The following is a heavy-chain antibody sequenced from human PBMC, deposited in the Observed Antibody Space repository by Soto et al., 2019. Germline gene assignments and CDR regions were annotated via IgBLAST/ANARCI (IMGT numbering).Heavy chain of an antibody. CDR3: ARDRQMYSSSWSQGFDY. Sequence: ASLKVSCKASGYTFTSYYMHWVRQAPGQGLEWMGIINPSGGSTSYAQKFQGRVTMTRDTSTSTVYMELSSLRSEDTAVYYCARDRQMYSSSWSQGFDYWGQGTLVTVPQ. V-gene: IGHV1-46*01. CDR2: INPSGGST. CDR1: GYTFTSYY. J-gene: IGHJ4*02. D-gene: IGHD6-13*01.